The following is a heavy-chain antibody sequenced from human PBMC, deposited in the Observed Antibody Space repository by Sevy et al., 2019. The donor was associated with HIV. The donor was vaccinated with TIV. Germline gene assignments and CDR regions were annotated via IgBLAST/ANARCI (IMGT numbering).Heavy chain of an antibody. V-gene: IGHV3-9*01. CDR3: AKAGVDTAMVQWPYMDV. D-gene: IGHD5-18*01. CDR1: GFSFDDYV. J-gene: IGHJ6*03. Sequence: GGSLRLSCAASGFSFDDYVMHWVRQAPGKGLEWVSSISWNSDKISYADSVKGRFTTSRDNAKSSLYLQLNSLRVEDTALYYCAKAGVDTAMVQWPYMDVWGKGTTVTVS. CDR2: ISWNSDKI.